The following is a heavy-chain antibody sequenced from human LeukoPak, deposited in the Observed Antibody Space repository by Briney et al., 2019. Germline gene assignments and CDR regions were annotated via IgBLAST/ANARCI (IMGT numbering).Heavy chain of an antibody. D-gene: IGHD5-18*01. Sequence: GGSLRLSCAASGFTFSSYAMSWVRQAPGKGLEWVSTITGYCGGTYYADCVKGRFTISRDNSRNTLYLQMSSLRAEDTAVYYCARDRTTGGYSFGYDYWGQGTLVTVSS. CDR3: ARDRTTGGYSFGYDY. CDR1: GFTFSSYA. CDR2: ITGYCGGT. V-gene: IGHV3-23*01. J-gene: IGHJ4*02.